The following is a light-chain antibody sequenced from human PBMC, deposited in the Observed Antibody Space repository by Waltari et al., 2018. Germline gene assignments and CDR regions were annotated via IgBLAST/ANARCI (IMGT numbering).Light chain of an antibody. Sequence: IQMTQSPSSVSASVGDRVTITCRASQGISSYLAWYQKKPGKAPKLLIYAASTLQTGVPSRFSGSGSGTDFTLTISSLQPEDFATYYCQQLHSYPVTFGQGTQLEIK. J-gene: IGKJ5*01. CDR1: QGISSY. CDR3: QQLHSYPVT. V-gene: IGKV1-9*01. CDR2: AAS.